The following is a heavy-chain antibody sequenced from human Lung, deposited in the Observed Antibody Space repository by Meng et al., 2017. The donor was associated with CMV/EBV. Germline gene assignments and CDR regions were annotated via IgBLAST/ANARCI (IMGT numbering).Heavy chain of an antibody. D-gene: IGHD6-13*01. Sequence: QGQPLESGPGLVKPSETLSLTCTVSGNSITCFYWSWIRQPSGKGLEWIGCISASGNTRYNPSLKSRVTMSVDTSKNQFSLKLSSVTAADTAVYYCARDFGSSWYPNWFDPWGQGTLVTVSS. CDR2: ISASGNT. CDR1: GNSITCFY. V-gene: IGHV4-4*07. CDR3: ARDFGSSWYPNWFDP. J-gene: IGHJ5*02.